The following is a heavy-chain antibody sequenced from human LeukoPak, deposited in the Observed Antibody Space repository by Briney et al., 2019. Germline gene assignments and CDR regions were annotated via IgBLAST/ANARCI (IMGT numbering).Heavy chain of an antibody. J-gene: IGHJ4*02. Sequence: PGGSLRLSCAASGFTFSSYSMNWVHQAPGKGLEWVSYISSSSSTIYYADSVKGRFTISRDNAKNSLYLQMNSLRAEDTAVYYCARDSRLGEFDYWGQGTLVTVSS. CDR3: ARDSRLGEFDY. CDR2: ISSSSSTI. CDR1: GFTFSSYS. D-gene: IGHD3-16*01. V-gene: IGHV3-48*01.